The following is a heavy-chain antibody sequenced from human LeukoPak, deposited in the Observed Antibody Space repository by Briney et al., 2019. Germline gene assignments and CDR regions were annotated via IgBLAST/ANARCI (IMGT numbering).Heavy chain of an antibody. Sequence: GGSLRLSCAASGFTFSSYAMSWVRQAPGKGLEWVSSISSSSSYIYYADSVKGRFTISRDNAKNSLYLQMNSLRAEDTAVYYCAVLYGDYPPFDYWGQGTLVTVSS. CDR3: AVLYGDYPPFDY. J-gene: IGHJ4*02. D-gene: IGHD4-17*01. CDR1: GFTFSSYA. V-gene: IGHV3-21*01. CDR2: ISSSSSYI.